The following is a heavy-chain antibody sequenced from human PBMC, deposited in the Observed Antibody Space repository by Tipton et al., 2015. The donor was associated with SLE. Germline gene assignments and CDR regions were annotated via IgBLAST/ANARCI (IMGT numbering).Heavy chain of an antibody. CDR3: ARSLSLPWSLDY. CDR2: ISYDGSNK. Sequence: SLRLSCAASGFDFSIYAIHWVRQAPGKGLEWVAVISYDGSNKYYADSVKGRFTISRDNSKNMLYLQMNSLRAEDTAVYYCARSLSLPWSLDYWGQGTLVTVSS. V-gene: IGHV3-30*04. CDR1: GFDFSIYA. J-gene: IGHJ4*02.